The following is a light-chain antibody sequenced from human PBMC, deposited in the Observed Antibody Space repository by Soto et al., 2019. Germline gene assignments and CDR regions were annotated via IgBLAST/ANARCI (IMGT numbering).Light chain of an antibody. J-gene: IGKJ5*01. CDR2: GAS. Sequence: EIVTPQSPATLSVSPGERATPSCRASQSVSSNLAWYQQKPGQAPRLLIYGASTRATGIPARFSGSGSGTEFTLTISSLQSEDFAVYYCQQYNNWPPITFGQGTRLEIK. V-gene: IGKV3-15*01. CDR1: QSVSSN. CDR3: QQYNNWPPIT.